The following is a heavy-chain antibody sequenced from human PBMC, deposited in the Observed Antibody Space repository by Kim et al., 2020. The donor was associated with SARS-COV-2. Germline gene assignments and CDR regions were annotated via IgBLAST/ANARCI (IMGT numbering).Heavy chain of an antibody. D-gene: IGHD1-26*01. Sequence: DPDSVQGRIPISIDDSKNALYLQMTSLRTEDTAVYYCAREDGGATAFDYWGQRTLVTVSS. CDR3: AREDGGATAFDY. V-gene: IGHV3-30*01. J-gene: IGHJ4*02.